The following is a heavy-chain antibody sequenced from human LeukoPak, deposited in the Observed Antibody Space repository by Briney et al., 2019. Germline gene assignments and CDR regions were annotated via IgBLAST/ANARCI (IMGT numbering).Heavy chain of an antibody. CDR3: ARGLFGVTNPTDY. Sequence: PGGSLRLSCAASGFTFSSYAMHWVRQAPGTGLEWVSSISSSGSFFYYADSVKGRFAISRDNAKNSLYLQMNSLRVEDTAVYFCARGLFGVTNPTDYWGQGTLVTVSS. CDR2: ISSSGSFF. V-gene: IGHV3-21*01. CDR1: GFTFSSYA. J-gene: IGHJ4*02. D-gene: IGHD3-3*01.